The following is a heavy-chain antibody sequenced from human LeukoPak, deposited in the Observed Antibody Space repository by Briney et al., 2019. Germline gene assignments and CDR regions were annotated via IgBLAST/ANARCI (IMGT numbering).Heavy chain of an antibody. CDR1: GFTFSIYA. V-gene: IGHV3-23*01. Sequence: GGSLRLSCAASGFTFSIYAMSWVRQAPGKGLEWVSAISGSGGSTYYADSVKGRFTISRDNSKNTLYLQMNSLRAEDTAVYYCAKDSPTSRYQLLSPWFDPWGQGTLVTVSS. J-gene: IGHJ5*02. CDR3: AKDSPTSRYQLLSPWFDP. CDR2: ISGSGGST. D-gene: IGHD2-2*01.